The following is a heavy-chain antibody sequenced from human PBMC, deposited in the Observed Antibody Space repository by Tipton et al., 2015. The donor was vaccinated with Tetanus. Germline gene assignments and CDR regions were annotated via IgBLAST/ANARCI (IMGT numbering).Heavy chain of an antibody. J-gene: IGHJ3*02. CDR2: IWYDESNK. Sequence: SLRLSCAASGFIFSSYGMHWVRQAPGKGLEWVAVIWYDESNKYYADSVEGRFTISRDNSKKTLDLQMNSLRAEDTAVYYCARDSPQRGDAFDIWGQGTMVTVSS. CDR1: GFIFSSYG. D-gene: IGHD3-16*01. V-gene: IGHV3-33*01. CDR3: ARDSPQRGDAFDI.